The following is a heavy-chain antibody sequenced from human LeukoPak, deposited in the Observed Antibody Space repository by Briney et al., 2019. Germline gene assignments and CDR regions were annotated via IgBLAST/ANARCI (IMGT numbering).Heavy chain of an antibody. CDR1: GGTFSSYA. Sequence: ASVKVSCKASGGTFSSYAISWVRQAPGQGLEWMGGIIPIFGTANYAQKFQGRVTITTDESTSTAYMELSSLRSEDTAVYYCARVESGWFIGWLDPWGQGTLVTVSS. J-gene: IGHJ5*02. CDR2: IIPIFGTA. CDR3: ARVESGWFIGWLDP. D-gene: IGHD6-19*01. V-gene: IGHV1-69*05.